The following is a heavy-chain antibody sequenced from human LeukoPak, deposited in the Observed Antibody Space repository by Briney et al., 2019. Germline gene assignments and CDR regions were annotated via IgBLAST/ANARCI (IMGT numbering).Heavy chain of an antibody. Sequence: GGSLRLSCVASGFTFSSYWMHWVRQDPRKGLVWVSRINGDGRNINYADSVRGRFTISRDNAKNTLFLQMNTLRVEDTAVYYCARDDRWELLQGQVDYWGQGTLVTVSS. J-gene: IGHJ4*02. CDR1: GFTFSSYW. CDR2: INGDGRNI. CDR3: ARDDRWELLQGQVDY. D-gene: IGHD1-26*01. V-gene: IGHV3-74*01.